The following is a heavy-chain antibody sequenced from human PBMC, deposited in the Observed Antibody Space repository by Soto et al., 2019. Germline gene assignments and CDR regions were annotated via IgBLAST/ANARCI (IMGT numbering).Heavy chain of an antibody. D-gene: IGHD3-10*01. CDR2: VDHSGHS. CDR1: GGSISSGNYH. V-gene: IGHV4-39*01. Sequence: QLQLQESGPGLVKPSETLSLTCSVSGGSISSGNYHWGWIRQSPGKGLEWIAGVDHSGHSYYSPSLRSRVTVSVDTTKNQFSLKVSSVTAADSVTSYCTRHLVSATTSGGNWVDPWGQGSLVTVSS. CDR3: TRHLVSATTSGGNWVDP. J-gene: IGHJ5*02.